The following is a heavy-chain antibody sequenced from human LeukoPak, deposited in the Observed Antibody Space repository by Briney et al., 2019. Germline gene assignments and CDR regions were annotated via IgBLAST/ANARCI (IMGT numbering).Heavy chain of an antibody. CDR1: GFTFSSYG. CDR3: AKPGDPVNYWSGYSAFDMDV. D-gene: IGHD3-3*01. V-gene: IGHV3-30*18. Sequence: GRSLRLSCAASGFTFSSYGMHWVRQAPGKGLEWVALISDDGSGKYYADSVEGRFTISRDNSRNTTYLQMNRLRTADTAVYHCAKPGDPVNYWSGYSAFDMDVWGRGTTVTVSS. J-gene: IGHJ6*02. CDR2: ISDDGSGK.